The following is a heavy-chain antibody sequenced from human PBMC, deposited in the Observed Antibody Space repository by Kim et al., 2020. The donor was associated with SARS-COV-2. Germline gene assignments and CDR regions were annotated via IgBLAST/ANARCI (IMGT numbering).Heavy chain of an antibody. J-gene: IGHJ4*02. D-gene: IGHD3-10*01. CDR3: ASSNYYGSGSPFDY. Sequence: GGSLRLSCAASGFTFDDYTMHWVRQAPGKGLEWVSLISWDGGSTYYADSVKGRFTISRDNSKNSLYLQMNSLRTEDTALYYCASSNYYGSGSPFDYWGQGTLVTVSS. V-gene: IGHV3-43*01. CDR2: ISWDGGST. CDR1: GFTFDDYT.